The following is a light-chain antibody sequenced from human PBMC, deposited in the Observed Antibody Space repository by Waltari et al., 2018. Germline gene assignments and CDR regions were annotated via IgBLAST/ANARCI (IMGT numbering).Light chain of an antibody. CDR3: SSYAGGNILVV. J-gene: IGLJ2*01. CDR1: GSDVGGYNS. CDR2: GVT. Sequence: QSALTQPPSASGSPGQSVTISCTGTGSDVGGYNSVSWYQQHPDKAPRLIIYGVTLRPSGVPDRFSASKSGNTASLTVSGLQAEDEADYYCSSYAGGNILVVFGGGTRLTVL. V-gene: IGLV2-8*01.